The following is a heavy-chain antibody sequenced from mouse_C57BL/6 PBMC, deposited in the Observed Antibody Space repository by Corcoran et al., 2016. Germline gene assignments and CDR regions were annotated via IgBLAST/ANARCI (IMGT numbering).Heavy chain of an antibody. V-gene: IGHV9-3*01. CDR1: GYTFTTYG. J-gene: IGHJ4*01. Sequence: QIQLVQSGPELKKPGETVKISCKASGYTFTTYGMSWVKQAPGKGLKWMGWINTYSGVPTYADDFKGRFAFSLETSASTAYLQINNLKNEDTATYFCARFGREDYYAMDYWGQGTSVTVSS. CDR2: INTYSGVP. CDR3: ARFGREDYYAMDY.